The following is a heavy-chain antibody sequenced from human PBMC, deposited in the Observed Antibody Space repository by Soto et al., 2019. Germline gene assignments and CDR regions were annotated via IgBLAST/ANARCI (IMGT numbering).Heavy chain of an antibody. J-gene: IGHJ4*02. V-gene: IGHV3-74*03. D-gene: IGHD4-17*01. CDR2: IKSDGSST. CDR3: ASAAPFNYGGNSGFDF. Sequence: WSLRLSCSASVFTFSNNWIHWVRQAPGKGLVWVSGIKSDGSSTTYADSVKGRFTISRDNAKNTLYLQMNSLRAEDTAVYYCASAAPFNYGGNSGFDFWGQGTLVTVSS. CDR1: VFTFSNNW.